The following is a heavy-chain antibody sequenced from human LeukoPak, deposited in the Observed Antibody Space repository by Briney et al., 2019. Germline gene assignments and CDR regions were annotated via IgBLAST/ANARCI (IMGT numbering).Heavy chain of an antibody. CDR3: ARAQPTPGVCDI. D-gene: IGHD2-15*01. Sequence: GGTLSLSCAASGFTFSSYSMKWVRQAPGQGLEWVSSINSSSRYIYYADSVRGRFTISRDNANNSLYLQMNSLRAEYTAVYYCARAQPTPGVCDIWGQETVVTVST. J-gene: IGHJ3*02. V-gene: IGHV3-21*01. CDR2: INSSSRYI. CDR1: GFTFSSYS.